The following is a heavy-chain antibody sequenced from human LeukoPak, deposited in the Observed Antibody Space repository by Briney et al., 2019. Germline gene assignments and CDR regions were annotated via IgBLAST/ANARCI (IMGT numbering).Heavy chain of an antibody. CDR2: INSDGSST. D-gene: IGHD1-26*01. Sequence: PGGSLRLSCAASGFTFSNYWMQWVRQAPGKGLVWVSRINSDGSSTSYADSVKGRFTISRDNVKNTLYLHMNSLRAENTAVYYCARVSSGSYFGYYYYYMDVWGKGTTVTVSS. V-gene: IGHV3-74*01. CDR3: ARVSSGSYFGYYYYYMDV. CDR1: GFTFSNYW. J-gene: IGHJ6*03.